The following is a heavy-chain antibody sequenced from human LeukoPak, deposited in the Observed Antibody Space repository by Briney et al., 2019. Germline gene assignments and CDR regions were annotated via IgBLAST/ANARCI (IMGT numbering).Heavy chain of an antibody. J-gene: IGHJ5*02. Sequence: SATLSLTYTVAGGSISSSSSYWSWTRPPPGKGLGWIGYVFHTGSPNYNPSLKSRVTMSEDMSKSYFSLILIFVAAADTAVYYCARGRVNLFDPWGGGTLVSVSS. CDR2: VFHTGSP. CDR3: ARGRVNLFDP. V-gene: IGHV4-61*03. CDR1: GGSISSSSSY.